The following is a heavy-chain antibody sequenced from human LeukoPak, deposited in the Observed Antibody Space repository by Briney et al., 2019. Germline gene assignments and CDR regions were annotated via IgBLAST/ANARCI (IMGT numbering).Heavy chain of an antibody. D-gene: IGHD2-2*02. Sequence: PSETLSLTCAVSVGSISSGNWWSWVRQSSGKGLEWIGEIYHNGTPNYSPSLKSRVTISADTFKNHFSLKLTSVTAADTAVYYCATAPILRGEGGEHYKFGMDVWGQGTTVIVSS. CDR3: ATAPILRGEGGEHYKFGMDV. J-gene: IGHJ6*02. V-gene: IGHV4-4*02. CDR2: IYHNGTP. CDR1: VGSISSGNW.